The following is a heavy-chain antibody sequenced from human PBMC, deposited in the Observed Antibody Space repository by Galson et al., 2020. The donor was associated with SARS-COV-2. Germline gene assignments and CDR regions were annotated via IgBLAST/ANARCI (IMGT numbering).Heavy chain of an antibody. Sequence: SETLSLTCSVSGDFINNGAYYWPWIRQPAGKGLEWIGRIYTTGGTNYNPSLKSRVTISADTSKNQFSLRLTSVTAADTAVYYCARERTGRRWFDPWGQGTLVTVSS. CDR1: GDFINNGAYY. CDR2: IYTTGGT. J-gene: IGHJ5*02. V-gene: IGHV4-61*02. D-gene: IGHD7-27*01. CDR3: ARERTGRRWFDP.